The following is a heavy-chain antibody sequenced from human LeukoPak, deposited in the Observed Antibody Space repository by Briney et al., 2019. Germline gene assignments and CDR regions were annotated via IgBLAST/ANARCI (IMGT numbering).Heavy chain of an antibody. J-gene: IGHJ4*02. D-gene: IGHD6-13*01. CDR2: ISGSGGST. Sequence: PGGSLRLSCAASGFTFSSYAMSWVRQAPGKGLEWVSAISGSGGSTYYADSVKGRFTISRDNAKNSLYLQMNSLRAEDTALYYCARFMRGYSSSWYGTSLDYWGQGTLVTVSS. CDR3: ARFMRGYSSSWYGTSLDY. V-gene: IGHV3-23*01. CDR1: GFTFSSYA.